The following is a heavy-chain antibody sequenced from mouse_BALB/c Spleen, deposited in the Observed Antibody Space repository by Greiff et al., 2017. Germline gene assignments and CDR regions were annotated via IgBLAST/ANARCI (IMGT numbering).Heavy chain of an antibody. CDR3: ARLITTLRGYAMDY. Sequence: EVKLMESGGGLVQPGGSRKLSCAASGFTFSSFGMHWVRQAPEKGLEWVAYISSGSSTIYYADTVKGRFTISRDNPKNTLFLQMTSLRSEDTAMYYCARLITTLRGYAMDYWGQGTSVTVSS. V-gene: IGHV5-17*02. CDR2: ISSGSSTI. J-gene: IGHJ4*01. D-gene: IGHD1-2*01. CDR1: GFTFSSFG.